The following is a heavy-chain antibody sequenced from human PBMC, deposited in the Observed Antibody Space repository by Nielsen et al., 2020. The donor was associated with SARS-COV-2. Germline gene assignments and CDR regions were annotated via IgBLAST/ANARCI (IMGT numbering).Heavy chain of an antibody. CDR1: GYNFNNYG. J-gene: IGHJ4*02. V-gene: IGHV1-18*01. CDR3: ARHLRGYIDY. CDR2: ISPHSGIT. Sequence: ASVKVSCKTSGYNFNNYGLSWVRQAPGQGLEWMAWISPHSGITDVAQKFQGRVTITRDTSASTAYMELSSLRSEDTAVYYCARHLRGYIDYWGQGTLVTVSS.